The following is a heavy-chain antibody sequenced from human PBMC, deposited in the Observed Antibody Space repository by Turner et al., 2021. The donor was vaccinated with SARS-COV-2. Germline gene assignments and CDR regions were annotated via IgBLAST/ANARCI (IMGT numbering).Heavy chain of an antibody. V-gene: IGHV3-74*01. J-gene: IGHJ4*02. CDR2: INSDGSST. CDR3: ARGVTVAGITPFGY. D-gene: IGHD6-19*01. Sequence: EVQLVESGGGLVQPGGSLRLSCAASGFTFSSYWMHWVRQAPGKVLVWVSRINSDGSSTSYADSVKGRFTVSRDNAKNTLYLQMNSLRAEDTAVYYCARGVTVAGITPFGYWGQGTLVTVSS. CDR1: GFTFSSYW.